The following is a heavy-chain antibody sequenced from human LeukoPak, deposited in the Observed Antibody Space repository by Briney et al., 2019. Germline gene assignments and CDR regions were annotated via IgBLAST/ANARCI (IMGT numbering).Heavy chain of an antibody. CDR1: GGSISSYY. J-gene: IGHJ5*02. CDR3: ARFYTNWFDP. CDR2: IYYSGST. Sequence: PSETLSLTCTVSGGSISSYYWSWIRQPPGKGLEWIGYIYYSGSTNYNPSLKSRVTTSVDTSKNQFSLKLSSVTAADTAVYYCARFYTNWFDPWGQGTLVTVSS. V-gene: IGHV4-59*01. D-gene: IGHD2/OR15-2a*01.